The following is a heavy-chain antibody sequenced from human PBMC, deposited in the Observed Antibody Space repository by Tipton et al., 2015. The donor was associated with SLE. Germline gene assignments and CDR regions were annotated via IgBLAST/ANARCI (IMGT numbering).Heavy chain of an antibody. Sequence: TLSLTCTVSGGSISSSSYYWGWIRRPPGKGLEWIGSIYYSGNTYYNPSLKSRITISVDTSTNQFSLKLNSVTAADTAVYYCARWGSFYYYMDVWGKGTTVTVSS. CDR2: IYYSGNT. D-gene: IGHD3-16*02. V-gene: IGHV4-39*07. CDR1: GGSISSSSYY. CDR3: ARWGSFYYYMDV. J-gene: IGHJ6*03.